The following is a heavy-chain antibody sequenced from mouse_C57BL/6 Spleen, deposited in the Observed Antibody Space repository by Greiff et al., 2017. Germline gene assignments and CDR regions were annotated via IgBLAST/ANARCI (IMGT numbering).Heavy chain of an antibody. Sequence: EVKLVESGGGLVKPGGSLKLSCAASGFTFSSYAMSWVRQTPEKRLEWVATISDGGSYTYYPDNVKGRFTISRDNAKNNLYLQRSHLKSEDTAMYYCARDDPRAYWGQGTLVTVSA. J-gene: IGHJ3*01. CDR2: ISDGGSYT. CDR1: GFTFSSYA. CDR3: ARDDPRAY. V-gene: IGHV5-4*01.